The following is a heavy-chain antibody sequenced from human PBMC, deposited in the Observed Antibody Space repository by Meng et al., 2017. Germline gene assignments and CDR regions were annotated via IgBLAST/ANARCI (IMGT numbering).Heavy chain of an antibody. V-gene: IGHV3-48*03. J-gene: IGHJ3*02. CDR2: ISSSGSTI. Sequence: GESLKISCAASGFTFSSYEMNWVRQAPGKGLEWVSYISSSGSTIYYADSVKGRFTISRDNAKNSLYLQMNSLRAEDTAVYYCARDSNGDYIETWDAFDIWGQGTMVTVSS. D-gene: IGHD4-17*01. CDR3: ARDSNGDYIETWDAFDI. CDR1: GFTFSSYE.